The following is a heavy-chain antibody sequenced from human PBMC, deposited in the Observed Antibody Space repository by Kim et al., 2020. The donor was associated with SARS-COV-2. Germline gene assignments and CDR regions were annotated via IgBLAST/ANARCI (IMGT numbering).Heavy chain of an antibody. J-gene: IGHJ4*02. CDR3: ARSVTMVRDYFDY. CDR2: IIPIFGTA. Sequence: SVKVSCKASGGTFSSYAISWVRQAPGQGLEWMGGIIPIFGTANYAQKFQGRVTITADESTSTAYMELSSLRSEDTAVYYCARSVTMVRDYFDYWGQGTLVTVSS. CDR1: GGTFSSYA. D-gene: IGHD3-10*01. V-gene: IGHV1-69*13.